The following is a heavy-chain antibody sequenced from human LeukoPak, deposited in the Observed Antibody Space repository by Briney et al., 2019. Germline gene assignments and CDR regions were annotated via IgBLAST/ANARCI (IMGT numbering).Heavy chain of an antibody. CDR3: AITIFGVFSHAFDI. CDR2: IYTSGST. V-gene: IGHV4-4*07. Sequence: SETLSLTCTVSGGSISSYYWSWIRQPAGKGLEWIGRIYTSGSTNYNPSLKSRVTMSVDTSKNQFSLKLSSVTAADTAVYYCAITIFGVFSHAFDIWGQGTMVTVSS. D-gene: IGHD3-3*01. J-gene: IGHJ3*02. CDR1: GGSISSYY.